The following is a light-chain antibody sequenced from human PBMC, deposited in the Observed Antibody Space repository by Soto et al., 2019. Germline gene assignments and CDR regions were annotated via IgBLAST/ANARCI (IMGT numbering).Light chain of an antibody. V-gene: IGLV1-51*01. CDR2: DSN. Sequence: QSVLTQPPSVSAAPGQKVTISCSGSSSNIGENYVSWYQHLPGTAPKLLIYDSNKRPSGIPDRFSGSSSGTSATLGITGLQTGDEADYYCGTWDSSLSTGIFGGGTKLTVL. J-gene: IGLJ2*01. CDR3: GTWDSSLSTGI. CDR1: SSNIGENY.